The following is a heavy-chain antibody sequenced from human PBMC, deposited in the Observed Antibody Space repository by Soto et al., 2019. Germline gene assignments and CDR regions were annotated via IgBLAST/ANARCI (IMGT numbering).Heavy chain of an antibody. D-gene: IGHD2-21*01. CDR1: GFTFSTYT. V-gene: IGHV3-30-3*01. J-gene: IGHJ4*02. CDR3: ARERSILVTAPWY. CDR2: LSNNDSNA. Sequence: VALVESVGGVVEPGRSLRLSCAASGFTFSTYTMHWVRQAPGKGLEWVAALSNNDSNADYADSVKGRFTISRDNSKHTLFLQTNSLRPEDTAVYYCARERSILVTAPWYWGEGILFSLSS.